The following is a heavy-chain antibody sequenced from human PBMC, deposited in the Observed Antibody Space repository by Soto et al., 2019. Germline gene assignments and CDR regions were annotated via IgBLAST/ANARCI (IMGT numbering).Heavy chain of an antibody. CDR3: AKAGRYDFWSGYNCYGMDV. CDR2: IYTSGST. V-gene: IGHV4-4*07. D-gene: IGHD3-3*01. Sequence: ETLSLTCTVSGGSISSYYWSWIRQPAGKGLEWIGRIYTSGSTNYNPSLKSRVTMSVDTSKNQFSLKLSSVTAADTAVYYCAKAGRYDFWSGYNCYGMDVWGRGTTGAVSS. J-gene: IGHJ6*02. CDR1: GGSISSYY.